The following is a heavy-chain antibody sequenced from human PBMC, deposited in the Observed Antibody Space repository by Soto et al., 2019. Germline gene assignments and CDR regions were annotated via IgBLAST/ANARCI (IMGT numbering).Heavy chain of an antibody. D-gene: IGHD1-26*01. CDR1: RFTFSDFA. Sequence: DVQLLESGGGLLHPGGSLTLSCAASRFTFSDFAMSWVRQAPGKGLEWVSSIGGGGTDTIYADSVKGRFTISRDNSKNTLYLQMDSLRDEDTAVYYCAKDAVPYNGKWDWFDSWGQGTLVTVSS. CDR3: AKDAVPYNGKWDWFDS. CDR2: IGGGGTDT. V-gene: IGHV3-23*01. J-gene: IGHJ5*01.